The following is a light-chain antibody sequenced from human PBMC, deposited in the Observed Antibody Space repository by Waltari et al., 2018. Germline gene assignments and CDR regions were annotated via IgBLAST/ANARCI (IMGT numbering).Light chain of an antibody. Sequence: EIVLTQSPGTLSLSPGERATLSCRASQNIRESLAWYQQKPGQAPRLLIYGASSRAAGIPDRFSGSGSGTDFSLTISRLEPEDFAVYYCQHYVRLPVTFGRGTKVEIK. CDR3: QHYVRLPVT. J-gene: IGKJ1*01. V-gene: IGKV3-20*01. CDR1: QNIRES. CDR2: GAS.